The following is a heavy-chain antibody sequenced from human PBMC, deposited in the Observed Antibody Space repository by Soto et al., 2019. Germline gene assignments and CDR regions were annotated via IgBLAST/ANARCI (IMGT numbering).Heavy chain of an antibody. D-gene: IGHD1-1*01. V-gene: IGHV4-59*08. CDR1: GGSISSYY. J-gene: IGHJ3*02. Sequence: QVQLQESGPGLVKPSETLPLTCTVSGGSISSYYWSWIRQPPGKGLEWIGYIYYSGSTNYNPSLKRRVTISVDTSKNQFSLKLSSVTAADTAVYYCARHAQTGTTSGAFDIWGQGTMVTVSS. CDR3: ARHAQTGTTSGAFDI. CDR2: IYYSGST.